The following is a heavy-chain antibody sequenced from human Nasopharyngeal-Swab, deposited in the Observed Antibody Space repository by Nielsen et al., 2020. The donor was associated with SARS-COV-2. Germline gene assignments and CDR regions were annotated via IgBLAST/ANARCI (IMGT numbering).Heavy chain of an antibody. V-gene: IGHV1-3*01. CDR2: INAGNGNT. CDR1: GYTFTSYY. Sequence: ASVKVSCKASGYTFTSYYMHWVRQAPGQRLEWMGWINAGNGNTKYSQKFQGRVTITRDTSASTAYMELSSLRSEDTAVYYCARDPSFYGDPWYYFDYWGQGTLVTVSS. J-gene: IGHJ4*02. D-gene: IGHD4-17*01. CDR3: ARDPSFYGDPWYYFDY.